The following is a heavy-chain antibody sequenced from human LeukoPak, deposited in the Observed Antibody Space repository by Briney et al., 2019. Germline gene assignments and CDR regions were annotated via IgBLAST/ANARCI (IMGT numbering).Heavy chain of an antibody. J-gene: IGHJ6*03. D-gene: IGHD1-26*01. V-gene: IGHV5-51*04. CDR1: GYSFTSYW. Sequence: GESLKISCKGSGYSFTSYWIGWVRQMPGKGLEGMGIIYPGDSDTRYSPSFQCQVTISADQPISTAYLQWSSLKASDTAMYYCARFASYRYYYYYMDVWGKGTTVTVSS. CDR3: ARFASYRYYYYYMDV. CDR2: IYPGDSDT.